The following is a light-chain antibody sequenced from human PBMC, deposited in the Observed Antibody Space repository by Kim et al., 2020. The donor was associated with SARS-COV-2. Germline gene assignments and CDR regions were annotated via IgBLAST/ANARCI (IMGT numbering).Light chain of an antibody. CDR3: QVWDSTSDHVV. CDR2: YVS. Sequence: SYELTQPPSLSVAPGKTARITCGGNNIGSKSVHWYQQKPGQAPVLVIYYVSDRPSGIPERFSGSNSGNTATLTISGVQAGDEADYYCQVWDSTSDHVVFG. CDR1: NIGSKS. J-gene: IGLJ2*01. V-gene: IGLV3-21*04.